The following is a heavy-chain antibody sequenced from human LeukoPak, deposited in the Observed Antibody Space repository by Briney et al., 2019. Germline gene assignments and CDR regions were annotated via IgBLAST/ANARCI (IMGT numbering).Heavy chain of an antibody. CDR2: ISSDGSKK. Sequence: PGRSLRLSCGASGFIFSSYGMHWDRQAPGKGLEWVAVISSDGSKKYYADSLEGRFTISRDNSKNTLYLQMNSLRAEDTGVYYCAKAGCTITNCYDYWGQGTLVTVSS. J-gene: IGHJ4*02. V-gene: IGHV3-30*18. D-gene: IGHD2-2*01. CDR3: AKAGCTITNCYDY. CDR1: GFIFSSYG.